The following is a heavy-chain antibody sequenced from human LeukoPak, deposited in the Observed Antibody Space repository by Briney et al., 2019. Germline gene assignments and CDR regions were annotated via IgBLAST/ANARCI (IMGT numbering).Heavy chain of an antibody. CDR2: IRYDGSKK. Sequence: GGSLRLSCTASGFAFRSHAMHWVRQAPGKGLEWVAFIRYDGSKKFYADSVKGRFTISRDNSKNLLYLQMNSLRAEDTAVYYRARAYYGSGSYYVYYYYMDVWGKGTTVTVSS. J-gene: IGHJ6*03. V-gene: IGHV3-30*02. CDR1: GFAFRSHA. D-gene: IGHD3-10*01. CDR3: ARAYYGSGSYYVYYYYMDV.